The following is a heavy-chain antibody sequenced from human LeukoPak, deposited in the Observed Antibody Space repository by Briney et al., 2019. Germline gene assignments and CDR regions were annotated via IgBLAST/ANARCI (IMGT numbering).Heavy chain of an antibody. J-gene: IGHJ4*02. Sequence: PSETLSLTCAVSGGSISSGGYSWSWIRQPPGKGLEWIRYIYHRGSTYYNPSLKSRVTLSVDRSKNQFSLKLSSVPAADTAVYYCARLELYFDYYFDYWGQGTLVTVSS. CDR2: IYHRGST. V-gene: IGHV4-30-2*01. CDR1: GGSISSGGYS. CDR3: ARLELYFDYYFDY. D-gene: IGHD3-9*01.